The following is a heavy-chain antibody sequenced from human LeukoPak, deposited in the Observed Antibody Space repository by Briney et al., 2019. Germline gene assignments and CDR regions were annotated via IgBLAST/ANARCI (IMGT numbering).Heavy chain of an antibody. Sequence: GRSLRLSCAASGFTFSTYGMHWVRQAPGKGLEWVAFIRFDGSKKYYADSVRGRFTISRDDSKNTLYLQMNSLRAEDTAVYYCARESPVVGTGDYWGQGTLVIVSS. CDR2: IRFDGSKK. D-gene: IGHD6-13*01. J-gene: IGHJ4*02. V-gene: IGHV3-33*01. CDR1: GFTFSTYG. CDR3: ARESPVVGTGDY.